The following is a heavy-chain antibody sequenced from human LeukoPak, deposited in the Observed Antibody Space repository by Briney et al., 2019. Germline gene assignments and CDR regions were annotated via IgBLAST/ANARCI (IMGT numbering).Heavy chain of an antibody. CDR1: GFTFDDYG. V-gene: IGHV3-20*04. J-gene: IGHJ3*02. CDR3: ARDSPLYYYDSSGYYDHDAFDI. Sequence: GRSLRLSCAASGFTFDDYGMSWVRQAPGKGLEWVSGINWNGGSTGYADSVKGRFTISRDNAKNSLYLQMNSLRAEDTALYYCARDSPLYYYDSSGYYDHDAFDIWGQGTMVTVSS. D-gene: IGHD3-22*01. CDR2: INWNGGST.